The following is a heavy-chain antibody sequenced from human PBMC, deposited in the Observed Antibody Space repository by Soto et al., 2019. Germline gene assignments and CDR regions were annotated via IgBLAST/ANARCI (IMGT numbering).Heavy chain of an antibody. Sequence: QITLKESGPTLVKPTQTLTLTCTFSGFSLSTSGVGVGWIRQPPGKALEWLALIYWDDDKRYSPSLKSRLTITKDTSKNQVVLTMTNMDPVDTATYYCAHRQSEYCSGGICYPYWGQGTLVTVSS. CDR1: GFSLSTSGVG. V-gene: IGHV2-5*02. J-gene: IGHJ4*02. D-gene: IGHD2-15*01. CDR3: AHRQSEYCSGGICYPY. CDR2: IYWDDDK.